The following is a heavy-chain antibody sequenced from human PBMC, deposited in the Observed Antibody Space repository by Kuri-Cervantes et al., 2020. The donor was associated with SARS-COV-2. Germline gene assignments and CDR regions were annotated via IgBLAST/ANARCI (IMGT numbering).Heavy chain of an antibody. CDR1: GYSFSSGYY. D-gene: IGHD5-24*01. J-gene: IGHJ4*02. CDR3: GRVSWLQLWQRYSDS. V-gene: IGHV4-38-2*02. Sequence: GSLRLSCSVSGYSFSSGYYWGWIRQPPGKGLEWIGSIYHSGSTYYNPSLKSRVTISVDTSKNQFSLKLTSATAADTAVYYCGRVSWLQLWQRYSDSWGQGTLVTVSS. CDR2: IYHSGST.